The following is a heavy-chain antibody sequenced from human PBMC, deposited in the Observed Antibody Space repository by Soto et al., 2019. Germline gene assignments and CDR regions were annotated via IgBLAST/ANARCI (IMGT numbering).Heavy chain of an antibody. D-gene: IGHD2-2*03. CDR1: GFSLRNGGVG. J-gene: IGHJ5*02. V-gene: IGHV2-5*01. CDR3: ALKLDNVDWFVA. Sequence: SGPTLVNPTQTLTLTCTFSGFSLRNGGVGVGWIRQPPGKALEWVALMYWNDDKRYSPSLKSRLTLTKDTSKDQVVLTMTNVDPVDTATYYCALKLDNVDWFVAWGQGTLVTVSS. CDR2: MYWNDDK.